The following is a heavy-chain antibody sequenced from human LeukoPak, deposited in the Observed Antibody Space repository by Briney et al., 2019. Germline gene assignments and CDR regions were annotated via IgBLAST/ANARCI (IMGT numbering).Heavy chain of an antibody. V-gene: IGHV4-61*01. J-gene: IGHJ4*02. CDR2: IYYSGST. CDR1: GGSISSGSYY. Sequence: PSQTLSLTCTVSGGSISSGSYYWTWIRQPPGKGLEWIGYIYYSGSTNYNPSLKSRVTISVDTSKNQFSLKLSSVTAADTAVYYCARGPPGSYLFDYWGQGTLVTVSS. CDR3: ARGPPGSYLFDY. D-gene: IGHD3-10*01.